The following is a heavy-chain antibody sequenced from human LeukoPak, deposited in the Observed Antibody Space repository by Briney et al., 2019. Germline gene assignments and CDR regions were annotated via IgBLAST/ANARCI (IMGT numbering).Heavy chain of an antibody. Sequence: GRSLRLSCAASGFTFSSYGMHWVRQAPGKGLEWVAVISYDGSNKYYADSVKGRFTISRDNSKNTLYLQMNSLRAEDTAVYYCARYLAHDFWSGYYISYYYYMDVWGKGTTVTVSS. J-gene: IGHJ6*03. CDR3: ARYLAHDFWSGYYISYYYYMDV. CDR2: ISYDGSNK. D-gene: IGHD3-3*01. V-gene: IGHV3-30*03. CDR1: GFTFSSYG.